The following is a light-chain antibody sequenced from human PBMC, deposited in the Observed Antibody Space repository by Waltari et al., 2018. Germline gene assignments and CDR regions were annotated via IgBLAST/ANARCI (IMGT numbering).Light chain of an antibody. J-gene: IGLJ1*01. V-gene: IGLV2-23*02. CDR3: CSYAGRGTYV. CDR2: EVI. Sequence: QSALTQPASVSGTPGQSIPISCTGTTRDVGNYDLVSWYQHHPGKAPKLLICEVIKRPSGVSSRFSGSKSGSTASLIISGLQPDDEADYYCCSYAGRGTYVFGSGTKVTVL. CDR1: TRDVGNYDL.